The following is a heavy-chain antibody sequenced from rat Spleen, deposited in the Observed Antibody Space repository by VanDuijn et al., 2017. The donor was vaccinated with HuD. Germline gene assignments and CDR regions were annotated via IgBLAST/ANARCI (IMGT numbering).Heavy chain of an antibody. D-gene: IGHD1-6*01. V-gene: IGHV5-29*01. CDR3: ARHVDTTAPYFDY. Sequence: EVQLVESGGDLVQPGRSLKLTCAASGFTFSHYGMAWVRQAPTKGLEWVATLSYDGHTTYYRDSVKGRFTISRDIAKSTLYLQMDSLRSEDTATYYCARHVDTTAPYFDYWGQGVMVTVSS. CDR2: LSYDGHTT. CDR1: GFTFSHYG. J-gene: IGHJ2*01.